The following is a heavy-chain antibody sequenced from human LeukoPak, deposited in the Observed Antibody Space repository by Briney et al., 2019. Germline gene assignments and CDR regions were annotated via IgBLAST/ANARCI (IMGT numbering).Heavy chain of an antibody. CDR2: IFPADSDT. Sequence: GESLKISCQVSGYIFTHYWIGWVRQMPGKGPESIWIIFPADSDTTYSPPFQGLVTISVDKSISTVYLQWSSLKASDTAMYYCARQSRDGSKTRGYFFDYWGQGTLVTVSS. J-gene: IGHJ4*02. CDR3: ARQSRDGSKTRGYFFDY. D-gene: IGHD3-10*01. V-gene: IGHV5-51*01. CDR1: GYIFTHYW.